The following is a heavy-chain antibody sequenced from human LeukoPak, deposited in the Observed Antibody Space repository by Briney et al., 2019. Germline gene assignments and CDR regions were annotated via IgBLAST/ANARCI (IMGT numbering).Heavy chain of an antibody. CDR3: ARFISWFGGTTRSRWFDP. D-gene: IGHD3-10*01. J-gene: IGHJ5*02. Sequence: PGRSLRLSCAASGFTFNSYAMHWVRQAPGKGLEWAVVISYDGSKKYYADSVKGRFTISRDNSKNMLYLQMNSLRAEDTAVYYCARFISWFGGTTRSRWFDPWGQGTLVTVSS. V-gene: IGHV3-30*04. CDR2: ISYDGSKK. CDR1: GFTFNSYA.